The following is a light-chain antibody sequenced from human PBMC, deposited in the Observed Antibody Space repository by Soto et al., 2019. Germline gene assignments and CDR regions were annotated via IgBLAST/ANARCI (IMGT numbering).Light chain of an antibody. CDR2: NNN. CDR3: SSWDGSLSAYV. Sequence: QSVLTQPPSTSGTPGRGVTISCSGGSSNIGSNYVYWYQQLPGTAPKLLIYNNNQRPSGVPDRFSASKSGTSASLAIRGLRSDDEADYYCSSWDGSLSAYVFGPGTKLTVL. J-gene: IGLJ1*01. CDR1: SSNIGSNY. V-gene: IGLV1-47*02.